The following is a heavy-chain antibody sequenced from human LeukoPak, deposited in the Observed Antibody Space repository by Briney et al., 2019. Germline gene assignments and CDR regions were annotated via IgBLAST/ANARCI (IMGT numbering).Heavy chain of an antibody. CDR1: GFTFSSYE. Sequence: PGGSLRLSCAASGFTFSSYEMHWVRQAPGKGLEWVASMSYDVNNKYYADSVKGRFTISRDNSKNTLYLQMNSLRAEDTAVYYCATGSERPNDYWGQGTLVTVSS. V-gene: IGHV3-30*14. CDR3: ATGSERPNDY. J-gene: IGHJ4*02. CDR2: MSYDVNNK. D-gene: IGHD6-25*01.